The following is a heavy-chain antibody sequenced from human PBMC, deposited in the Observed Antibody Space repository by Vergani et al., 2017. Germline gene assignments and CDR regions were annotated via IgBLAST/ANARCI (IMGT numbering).Heavy chain of an antibody. CDR2: IYYSGAT. V-gene: IGHV4-31*03. Sequence: QVQLQESGPGLVKPSQTLSLTCTVSGGAISSNGDYWSWTRHRPGKGLEGIGYIYYSGATVYNRCLKSRLAMSIDPSKNVFFLKVNSVTAADTAVYYCARGRSNYGFTGFDSWGQGIQVTVSS. J-gene: IGHJ4*02. CDR3: ARGRSNYGFTGFDS. D-gene: IGHD4-17*01. CDR1: GGAISSNGDY.